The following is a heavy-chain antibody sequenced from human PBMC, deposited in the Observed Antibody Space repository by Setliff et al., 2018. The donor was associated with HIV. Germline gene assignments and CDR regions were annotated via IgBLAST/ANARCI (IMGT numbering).Heavy chain of an antibody. CDR3: ARVMEDCINGNCYVFDY. CDR2: ISSSSSYI. D-gene: IGHD2-15*01. V-gene: IGHV3-21*04. CDR1: GFTFSSYS. J-gene: IGHJ4*02. Sequence: GGSLRLSCAASGFTFSSYSMNWVRQVPGKGLEWVSSISSSSSYIYYADSVKGRFTISRDNAKNSLYLQMNSLRAEDTAVYYCARVMEDCINGNCYVFDYWGQGTLVTVSS.